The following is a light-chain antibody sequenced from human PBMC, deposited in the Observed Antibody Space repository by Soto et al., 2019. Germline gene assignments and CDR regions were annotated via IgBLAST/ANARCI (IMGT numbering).Light chain of an antibody. Sequence: QSALTQPASVSGSPGQSITISCTGTSSDVGGYNSVSWYRQHPGKAPKLILYGVSSRPSGVSNRFSGSKPGNTASLTISGLQAEDEADNYCASYTSSSTRVFGGGTKLTV. CDR3: ASYTSSSTRV. V-gene: IGLV2-14*01. J-gene: IGLJ3*02. CDR1: SSDVGGYNS. CDR2: GVS.